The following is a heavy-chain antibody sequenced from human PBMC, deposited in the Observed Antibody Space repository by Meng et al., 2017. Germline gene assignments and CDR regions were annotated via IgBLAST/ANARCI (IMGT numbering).Heavy chain of an antibody. CDR2: IYTSGST. J-gene: IGHJ4*02. CDR1: GGSISSGSYY. Sequence: QVPLSEPGPRLVKPSQTLSLTCPVSGGSISSGSYYWSWIRQPAGKGLEWIGRIYTSGSTNYNPSLKSRVTISVDTSKNQFSLKLSSVTAADTAVYYCARATGSPFVVVPAAISLWGQGTLVTVSS. CDR3: ARATGSPFVVVPAAISL. D-gene: IGHD2-2*01. V-gene: IGHV4-61*02.